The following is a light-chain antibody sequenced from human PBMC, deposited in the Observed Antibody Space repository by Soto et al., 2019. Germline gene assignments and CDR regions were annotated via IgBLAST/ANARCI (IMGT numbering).Light chain of an antibody. CDR2: GAS. V-gene: IGKV3-15*01. CDR3: QHYSTALWT. Sequence: EIVMTQSPATLSVSPGERATLSCRASQSVSTKLAWYQQKPGQGSTLLIYGASTRATGILARFSGSGSGTEFTLPITSLQSEDFALYYCQHYSTALWTFGQGTQVEIK. J-gene: IGKJ1*01. CDR1: QSVSTK.